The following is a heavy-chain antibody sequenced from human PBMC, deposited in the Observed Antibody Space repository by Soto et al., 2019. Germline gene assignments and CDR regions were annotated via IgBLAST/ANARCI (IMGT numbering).Heavy chain of an antibody. CDR1: GGSISSSSYY. CDR3: ARHQQSADPNYYDSSDYYRQFDY. V-gene: IGHV4-39*01. D-gene: IGHD3-22*01. J-gene: IGHJ4*02. CDR2: IYYSGST. Sequence: PSETLSLTCTVSGGSISSSSYYWGWIRQPPGKGLEWIGSIYYSGSTYYNPSLKSRVTISVDTSKNQFSLKLSSVTAADTAVYYCARHQQSADPNYYDSSDYYRQFDYWGQGTLVTVSS.